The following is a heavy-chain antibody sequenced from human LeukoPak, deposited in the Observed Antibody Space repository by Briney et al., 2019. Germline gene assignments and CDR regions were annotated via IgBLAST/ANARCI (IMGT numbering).Heavy chain of an antibody. D-gene: IGHD4-11*01. CDR2: IKENGNEQ. Sequence: GGSLRLSCEASGFTFNNYWMSWVRQAPGKGPEWVAHIKENGNEQYYADSVKGRFTISRDNVKQSLCLQKNSLRVEDTAVYYCARGPGDYDASDIWGQGTMVTVSS. J-gene: IGHJ3*02. V-gene: IGHV3-7*01. CDR3: ARGPGDYDASDI. CDR1: GFTFNNYW.